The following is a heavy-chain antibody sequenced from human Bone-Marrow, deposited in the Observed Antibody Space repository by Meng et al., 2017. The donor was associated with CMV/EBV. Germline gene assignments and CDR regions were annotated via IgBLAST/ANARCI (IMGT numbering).Heavy chain of an antibody. Sequence: SVKTSCKASGYTLTDYPTHWLRQGPGQRLEWMGRINPNSGGTDYAQKFQGRVTVTRDTSINTAYMELNRLRSDDTAVYYCARGSASSYWGQGTLVTVSS. D-gene: IGHD6-6*01. V-gene: IGHV1-2*06. CDR1: GYTLTDYP. CDR3: ARGSASSY. CDR2: INPNSGGT. J-gene: IGHJ4*02.